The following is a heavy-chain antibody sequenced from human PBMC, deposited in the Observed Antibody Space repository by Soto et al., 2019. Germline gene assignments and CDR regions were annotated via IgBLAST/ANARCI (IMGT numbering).Heavy chain of an antibody. CDR2: TYYRSKWYS. CDR1: GDSVSRNSAA. CDR3: ARLGIRYYQLTQCHSFDY. J-gene: IGHJ4*02. D-gene: IGHD2-2*01. Sequence: TLSLTCAFSGDSVSRNSAAWNCIRQSPSRGLEWLGRTYYRSKWYSDYAESVKSRITINPHTSKNQFSLQLNSATPEDTAVYYCARLGIRYYQLTQCHSFDYWGQGALVTVSS. V-gene: IGHV6-1*01.